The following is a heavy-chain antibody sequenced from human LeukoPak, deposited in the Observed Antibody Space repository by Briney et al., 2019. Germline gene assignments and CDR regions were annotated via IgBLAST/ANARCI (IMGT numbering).Heavy chain of an antibody. CDR3: ACYSGVLNWFDP. D-gene: IGHD2-15*01. CDR1: GYSFTSYW. J-gene: IGHJ5*02. Sequence: PGESLKISCKGSGYSFTSYWISWVRPMPGKGLEWMGRIDPSDSYTNYSPSFQGHVTISADKSISTAYLQWSSLKASDTGMYYCACYSGVLNWFDPWGQGTLVTVSS. CDR2: IDPSDSYT. V-gene: IGHV5-10-1*01.